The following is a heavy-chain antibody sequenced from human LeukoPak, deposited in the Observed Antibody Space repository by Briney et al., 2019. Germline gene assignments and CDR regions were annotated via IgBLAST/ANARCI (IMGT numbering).Heavy chain of an antibody. Sequence: ASVKVSCKASGYTFTSYGISWVRQAPGQGLEWMGWISAYNGNTNYALKLQGRVTMTTDTSTSTAYMELRSLRSDDTAVYYCARDGIAAAGRGYNWFDPWGQGTLVTVSS. D-gene: IGHD6-13*01. CDR2: ISAYNGNT. J-gene: IGHJ5*02. CDR1: GYTFTSYG. CDR3: ARDGIAAAGRGYNWFDP. V-gene: IGHV1-18*04.